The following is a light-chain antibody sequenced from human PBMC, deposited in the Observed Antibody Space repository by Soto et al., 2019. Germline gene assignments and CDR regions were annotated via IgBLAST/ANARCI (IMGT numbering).Light chain of an antibody. V-gene: IGKV3-15*01. CDR2: GAS. Sequence: EIVMTQSPATLSVSPGDRATLSCRASQSVSSNLAWFQQKPGQAPRLLIYGASTRATGIPATFSGSGSGTEFTLTISSLQSEDFAAYYCQQYNDRPGTFGQGTKVEIK. CDR1: QSVSSN. J-gene: IGKJ1*01. CDR3: QQYNDRPGT.